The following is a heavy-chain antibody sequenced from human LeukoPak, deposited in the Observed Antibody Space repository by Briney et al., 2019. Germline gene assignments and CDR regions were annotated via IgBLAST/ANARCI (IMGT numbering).Heavy chain of an antibody. CDR2: INPSGGNT. Sequence: ASVKLSCKASGYTFTNYYMHWVRQAPGQGLEWMGIINPSGGNTNYAQNFQGRVTMTRDTSTSTVYMELSSLRSEDTAVYYCARVRDGYNDAYDIWGQGTMVTVPS. J-gene: IGHJ3*02. CDR1: GYTFTNYY. V-gene: IGHV1-46*01. D-gene: IGHD5-24*01. CDR3: ARVRDGYNDAYDI.